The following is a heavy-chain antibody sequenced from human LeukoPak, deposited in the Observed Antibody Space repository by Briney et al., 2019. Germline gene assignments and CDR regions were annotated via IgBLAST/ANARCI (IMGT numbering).Heavy chain of an antibody. V-gene: IGHV3-20*04. CDR1: GFTFDDYG. J-gene: IGHJ4*02. Sequence: GGSLRLSCAASGFTFDDYGMSWVRQAPGKGLKWVSGIIWNGRSTGYADSVKGRFTISRDNAKNSLYLQMNSLRAEDTAFYYCARGGITIFGGIIYQDYWGQGTLVTVSS. CDR3: ARGGITIFGGIIYQDY. CDR2: IIWNGRST. D-gene: IGHD3-3*01.